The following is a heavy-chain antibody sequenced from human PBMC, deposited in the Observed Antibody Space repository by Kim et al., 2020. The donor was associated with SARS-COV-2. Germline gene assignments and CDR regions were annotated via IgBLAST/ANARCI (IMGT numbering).Heavy chain of an antibody. J-gene: IGHJ4*02. V-gene: IGHV3-30*18. CDR1: GFAFTSFG. CDR3: AKPAGVGVTWTARLDY. CDR2: ISPSGSTT. D-gene: IGHD2-2*01. Sequence: GGSLRLSCAASGFAFTSFGMHWVRQAPGKGLEWVAAISPSGSTTYSTDSVKGRFTISRDNSNNTLFLQMNSLRAEDTAVYFCAKPAGVGVTWTARLDYWGQGTLVSVSS.